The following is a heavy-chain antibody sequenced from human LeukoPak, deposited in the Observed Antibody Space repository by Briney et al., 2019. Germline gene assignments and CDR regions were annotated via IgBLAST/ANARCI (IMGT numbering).Heavy chain of an antibody. D-gene: IGHD3-10*01. Sequence: SETLSLTCTVSGGSISSSSYYWGWIRQPPGKGLEWIGSIYYSGRTYYNPSLKSRVTISVDTSKNQFSLKLSSVTAADTAVYYCARHVLWFGELYPGRSAYYYYGMDVWGQGTTVTVSS. CDR3: ARHVLWFGELYPGRSAYYYYGMDV. CDR1: GGSISSSSYY. CDR2: IYYSGRT. V-gene: IGHV4-39*01. J-gene: IGHJ6*02.